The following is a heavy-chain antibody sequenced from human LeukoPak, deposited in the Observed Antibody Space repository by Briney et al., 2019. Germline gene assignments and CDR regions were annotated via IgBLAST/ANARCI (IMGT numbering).Heavy chain of an antibody. J-gene: IGHJ5*02. CDR3: ARNSYNWNSMQLRWFDP. V-gene: IGHV1-18*01. CDR2: ISAYNGNT. D-gene: IGHD1-7*01. Sequence: ASVKVSCTASGYTFTSYGISWVRQAPGQGLEWMGWISAYNGNTNYAQKLQGRVTMTTDTSTSTAYMELRSLRSDDTAVYYCARNSYNWNSMQLRWFDPWGQGTLVTVSS. CDR1: GYTFTSYG.